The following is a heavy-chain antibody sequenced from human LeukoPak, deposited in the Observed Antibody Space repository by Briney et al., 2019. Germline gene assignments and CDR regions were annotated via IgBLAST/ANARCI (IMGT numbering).Heavy chain of an antibody. D-gene: IGHD2-21*02. J-gene: IGHJ4*02. Sequence: GESLKISCKGSGYSFTTYWIGWVRRMPGKGLEWMGIIYPGDSDTRYSPSFRGQVTISADKSISTAYLQWSSLKASDTAMYYCARLVVVTAIPLYYFDYWGQGTLVTVSS. CDR2: IYPGDSDT. CDR3: ARLVVVTAIPLYYFDY. CDR1: GYSFTTYW. V-gene: IGHV5-51*01.